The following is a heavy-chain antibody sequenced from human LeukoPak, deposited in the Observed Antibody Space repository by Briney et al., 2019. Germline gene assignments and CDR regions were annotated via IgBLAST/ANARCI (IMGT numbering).Heavy chain of an antibody. Sequence: GGSLRLSCAASGFTFSSYAMSWVRQAPGKRLEWVSAISGGGGTTYYADSVKGRFTISRDNSKNTLFLHMNSLRAEDTAVYYCAKDSGPYTSGYYGHWGQGTLVTVSS. V-gene: IGHV3-23*01. CDR2: ISGGGGTT. CDR3: AKDSGPYTSGYYGH. J-gene: IGHJ4*02. D-gene: IGHD3-22*01. CDR1: GFTFSSYA.